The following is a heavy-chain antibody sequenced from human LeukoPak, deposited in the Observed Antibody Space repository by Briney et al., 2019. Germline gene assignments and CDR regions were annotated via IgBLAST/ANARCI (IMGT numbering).Heavy chain of an antibody. V-gene: IGHV4-59*01. J-gene: IGHJ4*02. CDR1: GGSISSYY. Sequence: PSETLSLTCTVSGGSISSYYWSWIRQPPGKGLEWIGYIYYSGSTNYNPSLKSRVTISVDTSKNQFSLKLSSVTAADTAVYYCARVKSDSGSYQYYFDYWGQGTLVTVSS. D-gene: IGHD1-26*01. CDR2: IYYSGST. CDR3: ARVKSDSGSYQYYFDY.